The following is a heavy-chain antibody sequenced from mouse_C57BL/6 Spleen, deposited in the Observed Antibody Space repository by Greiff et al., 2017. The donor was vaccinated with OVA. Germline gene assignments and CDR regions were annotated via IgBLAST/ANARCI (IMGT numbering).Heavy chain of an antibody. CDR2: IDPSDSYT. Sequence: QVQLQQSGAELVKPGASVKLSCKASGYTFTSYWMQWVKQRPGQGLEWIGEIDPSDSYTNYNQKFKGKATLTVDTSSSTAYMQLSSLTSEDSAVYYCARGTKLSYGDYWGQGTTLTVSS. CDR3: ARGTKLSYGDY. J-gene: IGHJ2*01. CDR1: GYTFTSYW. D-gene: IGHD6-5*01. V-gene: IGHV1-50*01.